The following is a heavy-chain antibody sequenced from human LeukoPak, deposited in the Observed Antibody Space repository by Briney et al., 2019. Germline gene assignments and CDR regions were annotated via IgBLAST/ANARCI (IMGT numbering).Heavy chain of an antibody. CDR1: GGSVSSGSYY. J-gene: IGHJ4*02. Sequence: KPSETLSLTCTVSGGSVSSGSYYWSWIRQPPGKGLEWIGYIYYSGSTNYNPSLKSRVTISVDTSKNQFSLKLSSVTAADTAVYYCAGGYSSGWYGDYWGQGTLVTVSS. V-gene: IGHV4-61*01. CDR2: IYYSGST. D-gene: IGHD6-19*01. CDR3: AGGYSSGWYGDY.